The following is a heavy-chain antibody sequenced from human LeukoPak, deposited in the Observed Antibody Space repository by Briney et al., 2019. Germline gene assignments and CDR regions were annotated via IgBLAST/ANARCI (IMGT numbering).Heavy chain of an antibody. D-gene: IGHD1-14*01. CDR3: AKTLHRLFLRPPFDY. J-gene: IGHJ4*02. Sequence: GGSLRLSCAASGFTFISYAMSSVRQAPGKGLEWVSAISGSGGSTYYADSVKGRFTISRDNSKNTLYLQMNSLRAEDTAVYYCAKTLHRLFLRPPFDYWGQGTLVTVSS. CDR1: GFTFISYA. V-gene: IGHV3-23*01. CDR2: ISGSGGST.